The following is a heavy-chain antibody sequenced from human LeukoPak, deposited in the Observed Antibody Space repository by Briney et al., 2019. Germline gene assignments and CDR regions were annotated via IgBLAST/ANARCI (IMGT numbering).Heavy chain of an antibody. V-gene: IGHV3-23*01. Sequence: PGGSLRLSCAASGFTFSSYAMSWVRQAPGKGLEWVSGISGSGGTTYYADSAKGRFAISRDNSKNTLYLEMDSLRAEDTAVYYCAKGKRRQTADDAFDIWGQGTMVTVSS. J-gene: IGHJ3*02. CDR3: AKGKRRQTADDAFDI. CDR1: GFTFSSYA. CDR2: ISGSGGTT.